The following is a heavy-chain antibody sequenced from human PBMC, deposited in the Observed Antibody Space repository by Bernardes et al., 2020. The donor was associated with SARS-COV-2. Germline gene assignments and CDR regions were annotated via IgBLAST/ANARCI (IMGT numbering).Heavy chain of an antibody. J-gene: IGHJ4*02. CDR2: INNDGRTI. CDR3: IRSAVSGGSGYFFHS. V-gene: IGHV3-74*01. Sequence: GGSLRLSCAASGFTFSSYWIHWVRQVPGKGLVWVSRINNDGRTITYADTVKGRFIISRDNAKNTLYLQMHRLRVEDAAMYYCIRSAVSGGSGYFFHSWSQGTLVTVSS. D-gene: IGHD3-22*01. CDR1: GFTFSSYW.